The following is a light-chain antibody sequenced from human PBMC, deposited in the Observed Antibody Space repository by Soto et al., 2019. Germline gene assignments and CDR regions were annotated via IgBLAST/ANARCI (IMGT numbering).Light chain of an antibody. V-gene: IGKV3-11*01. CDR3: QQRSNWPLT. CDR2: DVS. J-gene: IGKJ4*01. CDR1: QSVKSL. Sequence: EIVLTQSPATLSLSPGERATLSCRASQSVKSLLGWYHQKPGQAPRLLIYDVSYRATGIPARFSGSGSGTDFTLTISSLEPDDFGVYYCQQRSNWPLTFGGGTKVEIK.